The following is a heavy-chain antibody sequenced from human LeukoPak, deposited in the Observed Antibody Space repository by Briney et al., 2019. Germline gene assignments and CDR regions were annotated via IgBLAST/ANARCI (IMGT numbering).Heavy chain of an antibody. CDR2: INPSGGST. CDR1: GYTFTSYY. CDR3: ARGGGVYSGSWWRGDY. J-gene: IGHJ4*02. Sequence: ASVKVSCKASGYTFTSYYMHWVRQAPGQGLEWMGIINPSGGSTSYAQKFQGRVTMTRDTSTSTVYMELSSLRSEDTGVDYCARGGGVYSGSWWRGDYWGQGTLVTVSS. D-gene: IGHD1-26*01. V-gene: IGHV1-46*01.